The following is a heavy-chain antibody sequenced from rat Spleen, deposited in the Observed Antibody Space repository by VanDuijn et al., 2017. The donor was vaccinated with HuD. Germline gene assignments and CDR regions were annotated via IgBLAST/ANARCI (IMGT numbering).Heavy chain of an antibody. CDR3: VRHRDYYNSYVYAFDY. V-gene: IGHV5-29*01. Sequence: EVQLVESDGGLVRPGRSLKLSCAASGFTFSDYYMAWVRQAPTEGLEWVATFSYDGRTTYYRDSVKGRFTISRDNAKNTLYLQMESLRSEDTGTYFCVRHRDYYNSYVYAFDYWGQGVMVTVSS. D-gene: IGHD1-2*01. CDR1: GFTFSDYY. CDR2: FSYDGRTT. J-gene: IGHJ2*01.